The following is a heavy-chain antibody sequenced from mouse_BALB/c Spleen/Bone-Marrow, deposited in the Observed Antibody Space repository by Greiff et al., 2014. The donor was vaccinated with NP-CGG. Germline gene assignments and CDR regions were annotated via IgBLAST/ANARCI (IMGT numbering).Heavy chain of an antibody. CDR3: SYGNFAMDY. CDR1: GFKIKDYY. CDR2: MYPENCDT. J-gene: IGHJ4*01. V-gene: IGHV14-4*02. D-gene: IGHD2-1*01. Sequence: VQLQQSGAELVRSGASVLFSCTASGFKIKDYYLHWGEQRPEKGLEWIGWMYPENCDTEYAPKFQGKATMTADTSSNTAYLQLSSLTSEDTAVYYCSYGNFAMDYWGQGTSVTVSS.